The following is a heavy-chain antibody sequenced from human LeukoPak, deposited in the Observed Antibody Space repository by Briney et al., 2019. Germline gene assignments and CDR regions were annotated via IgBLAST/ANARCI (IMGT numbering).Heavy chain of an antibody. CDR3: ARATFTAMVPGYYFDY. D-gene: IGHD5-18*01. CDR1: GGSISSGGYY. V-gene: IGHV4-31*03. J-gene: IGHJ4*02. Sequence: SETLSLTCTVSGGSISSGGYYWSWIRQHPGKDLEWIGYIYYSGSTYYNPSLKSRVTISVDTSKNQFSLKLSSVTAADTAVYYCARATFTAMVPGYYFDYWGQGTLVTVSS. CDR2: IYYSGST.